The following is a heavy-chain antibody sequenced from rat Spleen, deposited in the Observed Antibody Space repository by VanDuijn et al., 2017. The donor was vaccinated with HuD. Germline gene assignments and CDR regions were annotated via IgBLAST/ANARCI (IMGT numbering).Heavy chain of an antibody. CDR3: ARIPYYYSGRDY. V-gene: IGHV2-16*01. Sequence: QVQLKESGPGLVQPSQTLSLTCTVSGFSLTNYGVSWVRQPPGKGLEWIGAIWSGGSTDYDSTLKSRLSISRDTSKSQVFLKIYSLQAEDTAMYFCARIPYYYSGRDYWGQGVMVTVSS. CDR1: GFSLTNYG. J-gene: IGHJ2*01. D-gene: IGHD1-1*01. CDR2: IWSGGST.